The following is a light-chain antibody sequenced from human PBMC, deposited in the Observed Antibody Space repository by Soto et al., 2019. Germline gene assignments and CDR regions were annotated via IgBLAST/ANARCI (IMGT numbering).Light chain of an antibody. Sequence: QSVLTQPPSASGTPGQRVTISCSGSSSNIGSNTVNWYQQLPGTAPKLLIYGNSQRPSGVPDRFSGSKSGTSASLAISGLQSEDEADYYCGAWDDRLNGFYVFGTGTKVTV. CDR2: GNS. J-gene: IGLJ1*01. V-gene: IGLV1-44*01. CDR3: GAWDDRLNGFYV. CDR1: SSNIGSNT.